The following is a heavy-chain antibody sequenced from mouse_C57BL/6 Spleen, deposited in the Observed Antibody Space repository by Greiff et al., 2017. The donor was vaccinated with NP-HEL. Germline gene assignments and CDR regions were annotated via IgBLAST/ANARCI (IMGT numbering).Heavy chain of an antibody. V-gene: IGHV5-17*01. CDR2: ISSGSSTI. D-gene: IGHD4-1*01. J-gene: IGHJ3*01. CDR1: GFTFSDYG. Sequence: EVKLVESGGGLVKPGGSLKLSCAASGFTFSDYGMHWVRQAPEKGLEWVAYISSGSSTIYYAATVKGRFTISRDNAKNTLFLQMTSLRSEDTAMYYCARPNWEAWFAYWGQGTLVTVSA. CDR3: ARPNWEAWFAY.